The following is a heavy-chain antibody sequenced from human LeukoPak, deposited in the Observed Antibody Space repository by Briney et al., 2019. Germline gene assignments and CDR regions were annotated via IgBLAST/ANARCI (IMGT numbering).Heavy chain of an antibody. D-gene: IGHD3-22*01. J-gene: IGHJ4*02. V-gene: IGHV1-3*01. CDR2: INAGNGNT. Sequence: GASVKVSCKASGYSFTSYAMHWVRQAPGQRLEWMGWINAGNGNTKYSQKFQGRVTSTRDTSASTIYMELSSLRSEDTAVYYCARNYYYDSSGYPAFDYWGQGTLVTVSS. CDR1: GYSFTSYA. CDR3: ARNYYYDSSGYPAFDY.